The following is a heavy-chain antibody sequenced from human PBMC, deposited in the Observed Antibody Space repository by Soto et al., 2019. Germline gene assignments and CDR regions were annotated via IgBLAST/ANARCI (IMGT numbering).Heavy chain of an antibody. J-gene: IGHJ4*02. CDR2: ISYDGSNK. CDR3: AKDWGNRDPSYPPLIAAADY. V-gene: IGHV3-30*18. Sequence: GGSLRLSCAASGFTFSSYGMHWVRQAPGKGLEWVAVISYDGSNKYYADSVKGRFTISRDNSKNTLYLQMNSLRAEDTAVYYCAKDWGNRDPSYPPLIAAADYWGQGTLVTVSS. CDR1: GFTFSSYG. D-gene: IGHD6-13*01.